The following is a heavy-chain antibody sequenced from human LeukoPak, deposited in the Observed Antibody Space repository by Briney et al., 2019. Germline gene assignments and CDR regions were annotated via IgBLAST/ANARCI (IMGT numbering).Heavy chain of an antibody. D-gene: IGHD2-8*01. V-gene: IGHV3-7*03. CDR1: GFIFSSYW. CDR3: ARKAYALDV. CDR2: IKQDGSER. J-gene: IGHJ6*04. Sequence: PGGSLRLSCAPSGFIFSSYWMSWVRQAPGKGLEWVANIKQDGSERYYVDSVKGRFTIPRDNAKNSLYLQMNSLRAEDTAVYYCARKAYALDVWGKGATVTVSS.